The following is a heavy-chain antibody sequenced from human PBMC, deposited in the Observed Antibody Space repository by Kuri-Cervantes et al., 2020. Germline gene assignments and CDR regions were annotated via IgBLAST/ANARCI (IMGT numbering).Heavy chain of an antibody. CDR1: GFTFSNYA. CDR2: ISGSGGST. J-gene: IGHJ4*02. Sequence: GESPKISCAASGFTFSNYAMSWVRQAPGKGLEWVSAISGSGGSTYYADSVKGRFTISRDNSKNTLYLQMNSLRAEDTAVYYCARGHDYWGQGTLVTVSS. V-gene: IGHV3-23*01. CDR3: ARGHDY.